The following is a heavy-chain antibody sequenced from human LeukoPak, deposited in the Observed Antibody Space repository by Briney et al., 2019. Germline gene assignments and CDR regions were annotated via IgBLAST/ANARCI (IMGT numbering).Heavy chain of an antibody. J-gene: IGHJ4*02. CDR2: INPSGGST. V-gene: IGHV1-46*01. CDR3: ALIVVVPAAGDY. Sequence: ASVKVSCKASGYTFTSYYMHWVRQAPGQGLEWMGIINPSGGSTSYAQRFQGRVTMTRDTSTSTVYMELSSLRSEDTAVYYCALIVVVPAAGDYWGQGTLVTVSS. D-gene: IGHD2-2*01. CDR1: GYTFTSYY.